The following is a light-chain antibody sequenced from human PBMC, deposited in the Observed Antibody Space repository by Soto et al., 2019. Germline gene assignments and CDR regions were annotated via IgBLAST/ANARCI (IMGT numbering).Light chain of an antibody. CDR3: QQYGSSPVT. CDR2: GAS. Sequence: EIVLTQSPGTLSLSPGERATLSCRASQSVSSNFLAWYQQIPGQAPRLLIYGASSRATGIPDRFIGGGSGTDFTLTISRLEPEDFAVYYCQQYGSSPVTFGQGTKVEIK. CDR1: QSVSSNF. J-gene: IGKJ1*01. V-gene: IGKV3-20*01.